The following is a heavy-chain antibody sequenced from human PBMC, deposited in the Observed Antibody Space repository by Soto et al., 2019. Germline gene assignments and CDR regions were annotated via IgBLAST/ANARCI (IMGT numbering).Heavy chain of an antibody. V-gene: IGHV3-48*01. CDR1: GFTFSSYS. J-gene: IGHJ5*02. Sequence: GVSLRLSCAASGFTFSSYSMNWVRQAPGKGLEWVSYISSSSSTIYYADSVKGRFTISRDNAKNSLYLQMNSLRAEDTAVYYCARDMSLPGPPRPPEPWGQGTLVTVSS. CDR3: ARDMSLPGPPRPPEP. D-gene: IGHD3-10*01. CDR2: ISSSSSTI.